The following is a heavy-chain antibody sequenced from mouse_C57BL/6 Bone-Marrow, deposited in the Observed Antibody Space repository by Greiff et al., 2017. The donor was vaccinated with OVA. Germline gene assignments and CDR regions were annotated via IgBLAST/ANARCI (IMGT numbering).Heavy chain of an antibody. V-gene: IGHV2-5*01. CDR3: AKNEEGYDGYYWYFDV. CDR2: IWRGGST. CDR1: GFSLTSYG. D-gene: IGHD2-3*01. Sequence: QVQLQHSGPGLVQPSQSLSITCTVSGFSLTSYGVHWVRQSPGKGLEWLGVIWRGGSTDYNAAFMSRLSITKDNSKSQVFFKMNSLQADDTAIYYCAKNEEGYDGYYWYFDVWGTGTTVTVSS. J-gene: IGHJ1*03.